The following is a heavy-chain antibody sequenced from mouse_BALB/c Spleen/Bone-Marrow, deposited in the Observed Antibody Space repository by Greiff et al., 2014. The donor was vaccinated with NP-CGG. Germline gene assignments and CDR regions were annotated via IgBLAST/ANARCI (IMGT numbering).Heavy chain of an antibody. V-gene: IGHV1S41*01. J-gene: IGHJ4*01. Sequence: DLVKPGASVKLSCKASGYTFTSYWINWIKQRPGQGLEWIGRIAPGSGNTYYNEMFKGKATLTVDTSSSTAYIQLSSLSSEDSHAYFCARSPMITESYAMDYWGQGTTVTVSS. CDR2: IAPGSGNT. CDR3: ARSPMITESYAMDY. CDR1: GYTFTSYW. D-gene: IGHD2-4*01.